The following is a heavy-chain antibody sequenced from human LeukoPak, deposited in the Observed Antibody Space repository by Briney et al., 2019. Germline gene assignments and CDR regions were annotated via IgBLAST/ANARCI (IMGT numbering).Heavy chain of an antibody. J-gene: IGHJ6*03. Sequence: PGGSLRLSCAASGFTFSSYEINWVRQAPGKGLEWVSYISSSGSTIYYADSVKGRFTISRDNAKNSLYLQMNSLRAEDTAVYYCVRENSGWYRSALGRETAYYYYYYMDVWGKGTTVTVS. CDR1: GFTFSSYE. V-gene: IGHV3-48*03. CDR2: ISSSGSTI. D-gene: IGHD6-19*01. CDR3: VRENSGWYRSALGRETAYYYYYYMDV.